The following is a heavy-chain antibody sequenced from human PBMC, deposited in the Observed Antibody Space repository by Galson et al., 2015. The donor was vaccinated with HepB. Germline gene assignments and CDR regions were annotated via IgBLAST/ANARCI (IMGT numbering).Heavy chain of an antibody. CDR3: ARGMDTAMVKEDYYYGMDV. CDR1: GYTFTSYD. D-gene: IGHD5-18*01. CDR2: MNPNSGNT. J-gene: IGHJ6*02. V-gene: IGHV1-8*01. Sequence: SVKVSCKASGYTFTSYDINWVRQATGQGLEWMGWMNPNSGNTGYAQKFRGRVTMTRNTSISTAYMELSSLRSEDTAVYYCARGMDTAMVKEDYYYGMDVWGQGTTVTVSS.